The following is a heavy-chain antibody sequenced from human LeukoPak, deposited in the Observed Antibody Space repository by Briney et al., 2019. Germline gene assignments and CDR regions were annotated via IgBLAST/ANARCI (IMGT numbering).Heavy chain of an antibody. CDR1: GGSISSYY. CDR2: IYTSGST. J-gene: IGHJ3*02. CDR3: ARGPNRITMMIGDAFDI. D-gene: IGHD3-22*01. Sequence: KPSETLSLTCTVSGGSISSYYWSWIRQPAGKGLEWIGRIYTSGSTSYNPSLKSRVTMSVDTSKNQFSLELSSVTAADTAVYYCARGPNRITMMIGDAFDIWGQGTMVTISS. V-gene: IGHV4-4*07.